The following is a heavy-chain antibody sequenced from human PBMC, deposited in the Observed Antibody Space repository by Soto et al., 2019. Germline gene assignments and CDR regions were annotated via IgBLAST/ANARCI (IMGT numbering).Heavy chain of an antibody. CDR1: GFTFSSPS. CDR2: ISSSSSYI. CDR3: ARGDIVVVPAALTDYYYYMDV. Sequence: GGSLRLSCAASGFTFSSPSVNRVRQAPATGREWVSSISSSSSYIYYADSVKGRFTISRDNAKNSLYLQMNSLRAEDTAVYYCARGDIVVVPAALTDYYYYMDVWGKGTTVTVSS. J-gene: IGHJ6*03. V-gene: IGHV3-21*01. D-gene: IGHD2-2*01.